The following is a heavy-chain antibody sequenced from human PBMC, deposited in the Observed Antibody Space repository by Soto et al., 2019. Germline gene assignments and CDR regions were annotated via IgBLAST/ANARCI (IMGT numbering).Heavy chain of an antibody. V-gene: IGHV4-59*08. CDR3: ARQCGSSWYYFDY. Sequence: SETLSLTCTVSGGSIRGYYWSWIRQPPGKGLEWIGYIFHSGSTDYNPSLKSRVTISLDTSMNHFSLKLSSVTATDTAVYFCARQCGSSWYYFDYWGQGTLVTVSS. J-gene: IGHJ4*02. CDR2: IFHSGST. D-gene: IGHD6-13*01. CDR1: GGSIRGYY.